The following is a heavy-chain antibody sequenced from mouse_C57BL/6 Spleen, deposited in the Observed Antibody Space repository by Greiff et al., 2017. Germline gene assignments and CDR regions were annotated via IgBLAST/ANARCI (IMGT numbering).Heavy chain of an antibody. CDR2: INPSSGYT. CDR3: ARRGDYDDGPLPLY. CDR1: GYTFTSYW. V-gene: IGHV1-7*01. J-gene: IGHJ3*01. Sequence: VQVVESGAELAKPGASVKLSCKASGYTFTSYWMHWVKQRPGQGLEWIGYINPSSGYTKYNQKFKDKATLTADKSYSTAYMQLSSLTYEDSAVYYCARRGDYDDGPLPLYWGQGTLVTVSA. D-gene: IGHD2-4*01.